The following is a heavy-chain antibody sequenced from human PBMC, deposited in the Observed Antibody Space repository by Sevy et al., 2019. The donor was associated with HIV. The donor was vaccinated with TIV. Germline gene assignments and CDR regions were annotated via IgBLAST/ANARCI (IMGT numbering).Heavy chain of an antibody. V-gene: IGHV3-48*02. J-gene: IGHJ4*02. Sequence: GGSLRLSCVVSGLSFSTYSMNWVRQAPGKGLEWVSYISSSSNLIHYGDSVKGRFTISRDNAKNSLYLQMNSLRDEDTDVYFCASSADLRVLMWFDFWGQGTLVTVSS. CDR3: ASSADLRVLMWFDF. D-gene: IGHD2-8*01. CDR2: ISSSSNLI. CDR1: GLSFSTYS.